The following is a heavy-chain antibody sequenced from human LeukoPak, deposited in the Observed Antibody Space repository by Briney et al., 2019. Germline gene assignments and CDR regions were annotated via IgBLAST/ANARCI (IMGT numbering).Heavy chain of an antibody. Sequence: GGSLRLSCAASGFTFSSYAMSWVRQAPGKGLEWASAISGSGGSTYYADSVKGRFTISRDNSKNTLYLQMNSLRAEDTAVYYCAKVFSDYYDSSGYYYFDYWGQGTLVTVSS. D-gene: IGHD3-22*01. CDR1: GFTFSSYA. J-gene: IGHJ4*02. V-gene: IGHV3-23*01. CDR2: ISGSGGST. CDR3: AKVFSDYYDSSGYYYFDY.